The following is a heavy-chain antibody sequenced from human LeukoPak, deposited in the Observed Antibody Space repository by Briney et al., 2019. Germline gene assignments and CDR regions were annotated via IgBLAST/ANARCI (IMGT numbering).Heavy chain of an antibody. J-gene: IGHJ5*02. V-gene: IGHV3-7*03. CDR2: IKEDGSEK. Sequence: GGSLRLSCAASGFTFSNYWMSWVRQAPGKGLEWVANIKEDGSEKYYVDSVKGRFTVSRDNAKNSLLLQLNSLRVEDTAVYYCATYRATSWGQGALVTVSS. CDR1: GFTFSNYW. CDR3: ATYRATS. D-gene: IGHD2-21*01.